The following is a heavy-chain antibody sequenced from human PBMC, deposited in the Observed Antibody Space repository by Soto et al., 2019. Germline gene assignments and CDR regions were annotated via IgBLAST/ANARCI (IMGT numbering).Heavy chain of an antibody. D-gene: IGHD6-13*01. CDR3: ARAAHYSSPFRWFDP. CDR1: GGSISSGGYY. CDR2: IYYSGST. J-gene: IGHJ5*02. Sequence: SETLSLTCTVSGGSISSGGYYRSWIRQHPGKGLEWIGYIYYSGSTYYNPSLKSRVTISVDTSKNQFSLKLSSVTAADTAVYYCARAAHYSSPFRWFDPWGQGTLVTVSS. V-gene: IGHV4-31*03.